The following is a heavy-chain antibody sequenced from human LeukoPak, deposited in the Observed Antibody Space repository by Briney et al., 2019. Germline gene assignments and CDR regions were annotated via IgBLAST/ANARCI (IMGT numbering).Heavy chain of an antibody. Sequence: GGSLRLSCAASGFTFSSYSMNWVRQAPGKGLEWVSYISSGSSTIYYADSVKGRFTISRDNAKNSLYLQMNSLRAEDTAVYYCARLGLVRNFDYWGQGTLVTVSS. D-gene: IGHD3/OR15-3a*01. CDR1: GFTFSSYS. CDR2: ISSGSSTI. J-gene: IGHJ4*02. V-gene: IGHV3-48*01. CDR3: ARLGLVRNFDY.